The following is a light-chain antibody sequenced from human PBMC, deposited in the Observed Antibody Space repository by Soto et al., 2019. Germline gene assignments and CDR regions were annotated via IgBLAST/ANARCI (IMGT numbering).Light chain of an antibody. Sequence: EIVLPQTPCTLSLSPGERATLSCRASQSVDSTYLAWYQQKPDQSPRLLIYATSTRAAGIPDRFSGSGSGTDFTLTISRLEPDDVAVYYCQQYDTSPPMYTLGQGTKVDI. J-gene: IGKJ2*01. CDR1: QSVDSTY. CDR3: QQYDTSPPMYT. V-gene: IGKV3-20*01. CDR2: ATS.